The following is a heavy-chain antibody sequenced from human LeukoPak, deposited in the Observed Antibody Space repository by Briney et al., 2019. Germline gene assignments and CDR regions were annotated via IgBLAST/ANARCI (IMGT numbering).Heavy chain of an antibody. Sequence: PGGSLRLSCAASGFTFSSYSMNWVRQAPGKGLEWVSSISSSSSYIYYADSVKGRFTISRDNAKNSLYLQMNSLRAEDTAVHYCARGVRSSPSWFDPWGQGTLVTVSS. CDR3: ARGVRSSPSWFDP. V-gene: IGHV3-21*01. CDR2: ISSSSSYI. J-gene: IGHJ5*02. CDR1: GFTFSSYS. D-gene: IGHD6-6*01.